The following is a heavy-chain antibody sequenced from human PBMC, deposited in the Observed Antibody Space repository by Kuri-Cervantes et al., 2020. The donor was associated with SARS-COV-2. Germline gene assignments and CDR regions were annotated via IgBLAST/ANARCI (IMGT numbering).Heavy chain of an antibody. CDR3: ARGLGEVSTVDFYFGLDV. V-gene: IGHV3-11*06. Sequence: GESLKISCEGSGFTFSDYYMSWVRQAPGKGLEWLSNISPSMAHTYYADSVRGRFTISRDNAKNSLYLQMTGLRVDDTAVYYCARGLGEVSTVDFYFGLDVWGQGTTVTVSS. D-gene: IGHD3-16*01. J-gene: IGHJ6*02. CDR1: GFTFSDYY. CDR2: ISPSMAHT.